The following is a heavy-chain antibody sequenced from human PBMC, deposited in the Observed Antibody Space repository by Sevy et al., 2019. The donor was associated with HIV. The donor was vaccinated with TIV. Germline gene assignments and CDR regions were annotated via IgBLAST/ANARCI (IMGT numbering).Heavy chain of an antibody. V-gene: IGHV3-30-3*01. CDR3: ARADDYSNYSLDY. CDR1: GFTFSSYA. CDR2: ITYDGSNK. D-gene: IGHD4-4*01. J-gene: IGHJ4*02. Sequence: GGSLRLSCAASGFTFSSYAMHWVRQAPGKGLEWVAVITYDGSNKYYADSVKGRFTISRDNSKNTLYLQMNSLRAEDTAVYYCARADDYSNYSLDYWGQGTLVTVSS.